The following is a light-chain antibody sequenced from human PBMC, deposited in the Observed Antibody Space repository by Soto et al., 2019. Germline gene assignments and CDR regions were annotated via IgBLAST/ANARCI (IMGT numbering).Light chain of an antibody. J-gene: IGKJ4*01. CDR3: QQYSSWPLT. V-gene: IGKV3D-15*01. CDR2: GAS. CDR1: QGVTSN. Sequence: EIVMTQSPATLSVSPGARAPLSCRASQGVTSNLAWYPQKPGQAPRLLIYGASSRATGIPDRFSGSGSGTDFTLTISSLQSEDFAVYYCQQYSSWPLTFGGGTKVDI.